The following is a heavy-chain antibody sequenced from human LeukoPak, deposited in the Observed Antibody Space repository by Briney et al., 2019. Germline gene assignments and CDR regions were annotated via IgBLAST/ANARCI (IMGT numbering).Heavy chain of an antibody. J-gene: IGHJ4*02. CDR1: GGSISSYY. D-gene: IGHD5-24*01. CDR3: ARGKEMATISFAFDY. Sequence: SETLSLTCTVSGGSISSYYWSWLRQPPGKGLEWIGYIYYSGSTNYNPSLKSRVTISVDTSKNQFSLKLSSVTAADTAVYYCARGKEMATISFAFDYWGQGTLVTVSS. V-gene: IGHV4-59*01. CDR2: IYYSGST.